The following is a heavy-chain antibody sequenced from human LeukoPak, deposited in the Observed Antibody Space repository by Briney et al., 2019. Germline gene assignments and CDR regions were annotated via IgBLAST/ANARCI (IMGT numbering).Heavy chain of an antibody. Sequence: GGSLRLSCAASGFTASSHWMRWVRQAPRKGLVWVSRINPDGSSTYYADSVRGRFTISRDNAKNTLYLQMNSLTAEDTAVYYCARAISGHYGMFDYWGQGTLVTVSS. V-gene: IGHV3-74*01. CDR3: ARAISGHYGMFDY. CDR1: GFTASSHW. CDR2: INPDGSST. D-gene: IGHD3-10*01. J-gene: IGHJ4*02.